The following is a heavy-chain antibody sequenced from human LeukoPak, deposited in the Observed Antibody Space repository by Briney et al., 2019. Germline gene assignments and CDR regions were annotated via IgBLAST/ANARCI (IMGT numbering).Heavy chain of an antibody. Sequence: PGGSLRLSCAASGFTFSNYAMNWVRQAPGKGLEWVSAVSGSGGGTYYADSVKGRFTISRDNSENTLYLQMSRLRDGDTAVYYCAKGGYTNSKDGVDCWGQGTLVTVSS. V-gene: IGHV3-23*01. D-gene: IGHD2-2*02. CDR3: AKGGYTNSKDGVDC. CDR2: VSGSGGGT. J-gene: IGHJ4*02. CDR1: GFTFSNYA.